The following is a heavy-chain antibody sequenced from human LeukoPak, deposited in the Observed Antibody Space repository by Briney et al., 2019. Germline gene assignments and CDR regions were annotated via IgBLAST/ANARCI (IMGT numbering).Heavy chain of an antibody. CDR3: ARQAYYYMDV. V-gene: IGHV4-4*09. Sequence: SETLSLTCTVSGGSISSYYWSWLRQPPGKGLEWIGYIYTSGSTNYNPSLKSRVTISVDTSKNQFSLKLSSVTAADTAVYYCARQAYYYMDVWGKGTTVTVSS. CDR2: IYTSGST. CDR1: GGSISSYY. J-gene: IGHJ6*03.